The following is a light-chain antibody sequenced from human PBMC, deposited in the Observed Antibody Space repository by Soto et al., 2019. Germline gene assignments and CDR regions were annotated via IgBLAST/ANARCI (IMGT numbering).Light chain of an antibody. CDR2: DAS. J-gene: IGKJ1*01. CDR1: QSVGSY. V-gene: IGKV3-11*01. Sequence: EIVLTQSPATLSLSPGERATLSCRASQSVGSYFAWYQQKPGQAPRLLIYDASNRATGIPARVSGSGSGTDFTLTTSSLEHDDFVADYCQQHGNWPVTFGQGTRVDIK. CDR3: QQHGNWPVT.